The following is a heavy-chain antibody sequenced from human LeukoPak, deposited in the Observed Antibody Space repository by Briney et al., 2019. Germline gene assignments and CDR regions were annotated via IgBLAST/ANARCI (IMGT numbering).Heavy chain of an antibody. D-gene: IGHD3-22*01. CDR1: GFPFSSYG. Sequence: PGGSLRLSCAASGFPFSSYGMHWVRQAPGKGLEWVAAISNDGSNKFYADSVKGRFALSRGNPTSTVILQMNSLRAEDTAVYYCARAQEDDSSGYEDYFDYWGQGTLVTVSS. CDR2: ISNDGSNK. J-gene: IGHJ4*02. CDR3: ARAQEDDSSGYEDYFDY. V-gene: IGHV3-30*03.